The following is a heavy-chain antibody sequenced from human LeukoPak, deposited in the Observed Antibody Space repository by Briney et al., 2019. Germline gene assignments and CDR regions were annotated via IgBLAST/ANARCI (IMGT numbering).Heavy chain of an antibody. CDR3: ARDPGAFPYFFDY. J-gene: IGHJ4*02. CDR2: ISGDGVSP. V-gene: IGHV3-23*01. CDR1: GFTFNNYA. D-gene: IGHD4/OR15-4a*01. Sequence: GGSLRLSCAASGFTFNNYALAWVRQTPGKGLECVSAISGDGVSPYYADSVRGRFTISRDNSKNTLYLQMNSLRVEDTAVYFCARDPGAFPYFFDYWGQGTLVTVSS.